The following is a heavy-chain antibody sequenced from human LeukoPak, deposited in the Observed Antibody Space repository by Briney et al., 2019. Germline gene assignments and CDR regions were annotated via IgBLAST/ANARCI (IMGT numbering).Heavy chain of an antibody. D-gene: IGHD6-19*01. J-gene: IGHJ6*02. Sequence: KPGGSLRLSCAASGFTFSSYSMNWVRQPPGKGLEWVSSISSSSSYIYYADSVKGLFTISRDNAKNSLYLQMNSLRAEDTAVYYCARTPPPPQWLAYYYGMDVWGQGTTVTVSS. CDR2: ISSSSSYI. V-gene: IGHV3-21*01. CDR1: GFTFSSYS. CDR3: ARTPPPPQWLAYYYGMDV.